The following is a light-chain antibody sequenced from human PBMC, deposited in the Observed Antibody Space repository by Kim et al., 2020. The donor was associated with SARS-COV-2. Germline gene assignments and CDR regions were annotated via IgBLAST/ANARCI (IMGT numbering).Light chain of an antibody. CDR3: QQSYRTPRT. CDR2: AAY. CDR1: NY. V-gene: IGKV1-39*01. J-gene: IGKJ4*01. Sequence: DIQMTQSPSSLSAFVGERVTITCRASNYLNWYQQKPGKAPKLLIYAAYRLHSGVPSSFSGSGSDRDFSLTISNVQPDDFATYYCQQSYRTPRTFGGGTKVDIK.